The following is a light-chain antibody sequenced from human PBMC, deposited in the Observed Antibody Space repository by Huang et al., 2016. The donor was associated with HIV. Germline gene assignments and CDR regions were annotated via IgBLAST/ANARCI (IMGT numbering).Light chain of an antibody. Sequence: DIQMTQSPSSLSASVGDRVTITCRASHNISSYLNWYHQKPGKAPKLLIYAASSLQSGVPSRFRGSGSGTDFTLAIGSLQPEDFATYYCQQSFNARYTFGQGTKLEIK. V-gene: IGKV1-39*01. CDR2: AAS. CDR3: QQSFNARYT. J-gene: IGKJ2*01. CDR1: HNISSY.